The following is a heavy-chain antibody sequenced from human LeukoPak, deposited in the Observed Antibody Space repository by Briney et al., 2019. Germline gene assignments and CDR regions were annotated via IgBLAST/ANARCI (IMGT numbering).Heavy chain of an antibody. CDR2: IYYLGST. D-gene: IGHD4-23*01. Sequence: ASETLSLTCTVSGGSISSGDHYWSWIRQPPGKGLEWIGCIYYLGSTYYNPSLKSRVATSIDTSKNQFSLNLSSVTAADTAVYYCARDSQVTTLEGWFDPWGQGTLVTVSS. J-gene: IGHJ5*02. CDR1: GGSISSGDHY. V-gene: IGHV4-30-4*01. CDR3: ARDSQVTTLEGWFDP.